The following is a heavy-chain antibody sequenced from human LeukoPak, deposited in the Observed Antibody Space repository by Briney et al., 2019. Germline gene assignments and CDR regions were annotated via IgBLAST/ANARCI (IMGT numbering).Heavy chain of an antibody. V-gene: IGHV4-34*01. Sequence: PSETLSLTCAVYGGSFSGYYWSWIRQPPGKGLEWIGSIYYSGSTYYNPSLKSRVTISVDTSKNQFSLKLSSVTAADTAVYYCARHLSGRSSGWYVFDYWGQGTLVTVSS. CDR1: GGSFSGYY. D-gene: IGHD6-19*01. CDR2: IYYSGST. CDR3: ARHLSGRSSGWYVFDY. J-gene: IGHJ4*02.